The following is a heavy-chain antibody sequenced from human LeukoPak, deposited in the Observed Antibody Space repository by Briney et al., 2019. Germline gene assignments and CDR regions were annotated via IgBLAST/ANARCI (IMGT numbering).Heavy chain of an antibody. J-gene: IGHJ3*02. CDR3: ARDRNRLGVAFDI. CDR2: INPSGGST. D-gene: IGHD1-14*01. Sequence: ASVKVSCKASGYTFTSYYMHWVRQAPGQGLEWMGIINPSGGSTSYAQKFQGRVTMTRDMSTSTVYMELSSLRSEDTAVYYCARDRNRLGVAFDIWGQGTMVTVSS. CDR1: GYTFTSYY. V-gene: IGHV1-46*01.